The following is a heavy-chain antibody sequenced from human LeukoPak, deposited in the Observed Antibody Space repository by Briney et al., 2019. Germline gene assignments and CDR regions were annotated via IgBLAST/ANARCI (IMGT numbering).Heavy chain of an antibody. CDR3: ARGRHSGSSSFDY. J-gene: IGHJ4*02. D-gene: IGHD5-12*01. CDR2: IIPIFGTA. CDR1: GGTFSSYA. Sequence: ASVKVSCKASGGTFSSYAISWVRQAPGQGLEWMGGIIPIFGTANYAQKFQGRVTITKDESTSTAYMELSSLRSEDTAVYYCARGRHSGSSSFDYWGQGTLVTVSS. V-gene: IGHV1-69*05.